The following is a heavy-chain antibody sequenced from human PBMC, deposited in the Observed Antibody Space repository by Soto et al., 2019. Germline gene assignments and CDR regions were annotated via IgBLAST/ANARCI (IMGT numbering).Heavy chain of an antibody. CDR2: ISAYNGNT. V-gene: IGHV1-18*01. J-gene: IGHJ5*02. CDR1: GYTFTSYG. Sequence: ASVKVSCKASGYTFTSYGISWVRQAPGQGLEWMGWISAYNGNTNYAQKLQGRVTMTTDTSTSTAYMELRSLRSDDTAVYYCARDAGYCSGGSCSPYNWFDPWGQGTLVTVSS. D-gene: IGHD2-15*01. CDR3: ARDAGYCSGGSCSPYNWFDP.